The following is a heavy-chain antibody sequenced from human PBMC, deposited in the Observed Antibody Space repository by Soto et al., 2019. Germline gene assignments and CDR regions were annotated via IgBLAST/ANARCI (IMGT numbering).Heavy chain of an antibody. CDR3: AHSGYFDWLVWFDY. Sequence: PSETLSLTCTVSGDSISSSSYYWGWIRQPPGKGLEWIGTIYYSGSTYYNPSLQSRVTISVDTSNNHFSLKLTSVTAADTAVYYCAHSGYFDWLVWFDYWGPGALVTVSS. CDR2: IYYSGST. V-gene: IGHV4-39*02. CDR1: GDSISSSSYY. D-gene: IGHD3-9*01. J-gene: IGHJ4*02.